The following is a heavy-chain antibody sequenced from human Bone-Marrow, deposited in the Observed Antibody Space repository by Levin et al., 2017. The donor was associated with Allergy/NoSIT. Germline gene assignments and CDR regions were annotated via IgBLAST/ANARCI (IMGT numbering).Heavy chain of an antibody. D-gene: IGHD3-10*01. J-gene: IGHJ4*02. CDR3: ATYGSGSYFDYYFEH. CDR1: GYSFNSYW. Sequence: GESLKISCEGSGYSFNSYWIGWVRQKPGKGLEWVAFMYPGDSEPKYSPSFQGRVTISADKSTRTAYMQWSSLKASDTAMYYCATYGSGSYFDYYFEHWGQGTLVTVSS. V-gene: IGHV5-51*01. CDR2: MYPGDSEP.